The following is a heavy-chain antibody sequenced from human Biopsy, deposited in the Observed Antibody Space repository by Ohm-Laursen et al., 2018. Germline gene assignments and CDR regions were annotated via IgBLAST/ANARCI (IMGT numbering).Heavy chain of an antibody. D-gene: IGHD3-22*01. J-gene: IGHJ5*02. V-gene: IGHV4-59*08. Sequence: SDTLSLTCTVSGDSISSYFWSWIRQPLGKGLEWIGYVSYSGNTKYNPSLKSRVIISADTSKNQFSLKLNSVTAADTAVYYCARDYDTSGYYYVSWGQGTLVTVSS. CDR2: VSYSGNT. CDR3: ARDYDTSGYYYVS. CDR1: GDSISSYF.